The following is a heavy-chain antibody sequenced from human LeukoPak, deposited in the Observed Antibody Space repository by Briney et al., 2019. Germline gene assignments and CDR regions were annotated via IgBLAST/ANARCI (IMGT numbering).Heavy chain of an antibody. J-gene: IGHJ4*02. Sequence: ASVRVSCKVSGYTLTELSMHWVRQAPGKGLEWMGGFDPEDGETIYAQKFQGRVTMTEDTSTDTAYMELSSLRSEDMAVYYCATDRYYGGNSDPFDYWGQGTLVTVSS. D-gene: IGHD4-23*01. CDR3: ATDRYYGGNSDPFDY. CDR2: FDPEDGET. CDR1: GYTLTELS. V-gene: IGHV1-24*01.